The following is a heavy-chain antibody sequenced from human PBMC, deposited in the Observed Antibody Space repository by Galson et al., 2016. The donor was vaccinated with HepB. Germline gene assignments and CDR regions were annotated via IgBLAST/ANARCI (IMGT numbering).Heavy chain of an antibody. V-gene: IGHV3-43*01. CDR2: ISWDGGSA. Sequence: SLRLSCAASGLNFDDYTMHWVRQAPGKGLEWVSLISWDGGSAKYADSVKGRFTISRDDSKDSLYLQLNSLRTEDTALYYCAKDSVRYCSDGSCYSSRYFDLWGRGTLVTVSS. J-gene: IGHJ2*01. CDR3: AKDSVRYCSDGSCYSSRYFDL. D-gene: IGHD2-15*01. CDR1: GLNFDDYT.